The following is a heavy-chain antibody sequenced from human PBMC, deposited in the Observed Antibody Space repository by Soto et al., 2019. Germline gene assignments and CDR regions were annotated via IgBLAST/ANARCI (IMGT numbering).Heavy chain of an antibody. Sequence: GGSLRLSCAASGFTFSSYEMNWVRQAPGKGLEWVSYISSSGSTIYYADSVKGRFTISRDNAKNSLYLQMNSLRAEDTAVYYCARSGDGYRPMGYYFDYWGQGTLVTVSS. V-gene: IGHV3-48*03. CDR1: GFTFSSYE. CDR2: ISSSGSTI. CDR3: ARSGDGYRPMGYYFDY. D-gene: IGHD5-12*01. J-gene: IGHJ4*02.